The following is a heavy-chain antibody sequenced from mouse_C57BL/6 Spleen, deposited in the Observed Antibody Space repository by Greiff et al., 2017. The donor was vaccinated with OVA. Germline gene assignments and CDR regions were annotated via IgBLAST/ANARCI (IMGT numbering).Heavy chain of an antibody. CDR2: IYPGSGST. J-gene: IGHJ1*03. CDR3: AREGGYYRYFDV. Sequence: QVQLQQPGAELVKPGASVKMSCKASGYTFTSYWITWVKQRPGQGLEWIGDIYPGSGSTNYNEKFKSKATLTVDTSSSTAYMQLSSLTSEDSAVYYWAREGGYYRYFDVWGTGTTVTVSS. V-gene: IGHV1-55*01. D-gene: IGHD2-2*01. CDR1: GYTFTSYW.